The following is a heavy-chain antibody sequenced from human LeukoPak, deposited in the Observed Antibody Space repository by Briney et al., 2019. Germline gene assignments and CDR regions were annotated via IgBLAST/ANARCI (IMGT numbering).Heavy chain of an antibody. V-gene: IGHV4-59*11. CDR2: IYYSGST. J-gene: IGHJ4*02. CDR1: GGSISSHY. Sequence: SETLSLTRTVSGGSISSHYWSWIRQPPGKGLEWIGYIYYSGSTNYNPSLKSRVTISVDTSKNQFSLKLSSVTAADTAVYYCARGSMGSGSSLDYWGQGTLVTVSS. D-gene: IGHD3-10*01. CDR3: ARGSMGSGSSLDY.